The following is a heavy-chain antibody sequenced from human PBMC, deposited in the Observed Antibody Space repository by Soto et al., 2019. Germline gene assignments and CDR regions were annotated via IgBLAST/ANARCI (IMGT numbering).Heavy chain of an antibody. CDR1: GFTFKSYG. CDR2: ISYDGKNK. CDR3: AKEGLYKTLDY. J-gene: IGHJ4*02. Sequence: AGGSLRLSCAASGFTFKSYGMTWVRQVPGKGLEWVAVISYDGKNKYYADSVKGGFTISRDMPKNTLYLQLNSLRAEDTAVYYCAKEGLYKTLDYWGQGTLVTVSS. V-gene: IGHV3-30*18. D-gene: IGHD1-1*01.